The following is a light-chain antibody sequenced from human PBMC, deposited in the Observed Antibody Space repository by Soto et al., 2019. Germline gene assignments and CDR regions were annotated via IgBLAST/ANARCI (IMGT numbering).Light chain of an antibody. J-gene: IGKJ2*01. CDR1: QSVSSSY. V-gene: IGKV3-20*01. CDR3: QQYGSSGYT. Sequence: EIVLTQSPGTLSLSPGERATLSCRASQSVSSSYLAWYQQKPGQAPGLLIYGASSRATGIPDRFSGSGSGTDFTLTISRLEPEDFAVYSCQQYGSSGYTFGQGTKLEIK. CDR2: GAS.